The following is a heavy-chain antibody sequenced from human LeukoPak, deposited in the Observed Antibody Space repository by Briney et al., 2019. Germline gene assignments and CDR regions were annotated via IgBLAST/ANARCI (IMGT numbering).Heavy chain of an antibody. J-gene: IGHJ4*02. V-gene: IGHV1-2*04. CDR3: ARATTGLRRCCSGGSCYSGFGY. D-gene: IGHD2-15*01. Sequence: ASVKVSCKASGYTFTGYYMHWVRQAPGQGLEWMGWINPNSGGTNYAQKFQGWATMTRDTSISTAYMELSRLRSDDTAVYYCARATTGLRRCCSGGSCYSGFGYWGQGTLVTASS. CDR2: INPNSGGT. CDR1: GYTFTGYY.